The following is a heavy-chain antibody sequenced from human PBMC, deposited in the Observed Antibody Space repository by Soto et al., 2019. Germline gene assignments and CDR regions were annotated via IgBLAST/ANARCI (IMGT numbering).Heavy chain of an antibody. CDR2: IWYDGSNK. J-gene: IGHJ6*02. D-gene: IGHD2-21*01. V-gene: IGHV3-33*01. CDR3: ARAIFRTGLKRPNYYYGMDV. Sequence: GGSLRLSCAASGFTFSSYGMHWVRQAPGKGLEWVAVIWYDGSNKYYADSVKGRFTISRHNSKNTLYLQMNSLRAEDTAVYYCARAIFRTGLKRPNYYYGMDVWGQGTTVTVSS. CDR1: GFTFSSYG.